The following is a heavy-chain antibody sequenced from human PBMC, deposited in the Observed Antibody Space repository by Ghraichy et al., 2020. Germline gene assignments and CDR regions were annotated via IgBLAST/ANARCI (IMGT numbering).Heavy chain of an antibody. V-gene: IGHV3-48*02. D-gene: IGHD4-23*01. J-gene: IGHJ6*02. Sequence: GESLNISCVGSGFTFSSYSMNWVRQSPGKGLEWVSYITSSSRFVSYADSVKGRFTISRNNPQNSLYLEMSSLRDEDTAVYYCARGSSVVRFYYYAGMDVWGQGTTGTVSS. CDR2: ITSSSRFV. CDR3: ARGSSVVRFYYYAGMDV. CDR1: GFTFSSYS.